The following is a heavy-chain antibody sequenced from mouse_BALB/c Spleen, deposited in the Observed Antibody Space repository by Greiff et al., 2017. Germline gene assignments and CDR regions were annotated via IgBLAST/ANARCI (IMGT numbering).Heavy chain of an antibody. CDR1: GYTFTDYW. V-gene: IGHV1S56*01. CDR3: ARSITTVVATEDYAMDY. D-gene: IGHD1-1*01. CDR2: IYPGDGST. Sequence: VQLQQPGAELVMPGASVKMSCKASGYTFTDYWMHWVKQRPGQGLEWIGWIYPGDGSTKYNEKFKGKATLTADKSSSTAYMQLSSLTSENSAVYFCARSITTVVATEDYAMDYWGQGTSVTVSS. J-gene: IGHJ4*01.